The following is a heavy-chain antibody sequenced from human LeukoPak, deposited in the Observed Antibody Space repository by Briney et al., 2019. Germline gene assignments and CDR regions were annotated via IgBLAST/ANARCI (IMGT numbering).Heavy chain of an antibody. CDR3: ASGLAVVRGVGY. CDR1: GVSINNDDYY. CDR2: IYYSGST. J-gene: IGHJ4*02. D-gene: IGHD3-10*01. V-gene: IGHV4-31*03. Sequence: SQTLSLTCTVSGVSINNDDYYWTWVRQHPGKGLEWIGHIYYSGSTYYNPSLKSRVTMSVDTSKTQFSLKLNSVTDADTAVYYCASGLAVVRGVGYWGQGTLVTVSS.